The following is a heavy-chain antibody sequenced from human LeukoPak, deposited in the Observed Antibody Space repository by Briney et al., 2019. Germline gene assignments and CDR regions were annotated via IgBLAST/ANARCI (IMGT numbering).Heavy chain of an antibody. CDR2: ISYDGSNK. J-gene: IGHJ4*02. V-gene: IGHV3-30-3*01. D-gene: IGHD3-16*02. CDR3: ARGDLSLSTDY. Sequence: PGGSLRLSCTASGFSFSGHWMHWVRQAPGKGLEWVAVISYDGSNKYYADSVKGRFTISRDSSKNTVYLQMNSLRAEDTAVYYCARGDLSLSTDYWGQGTLVTVSS. CDR1: GFSFSGHW.